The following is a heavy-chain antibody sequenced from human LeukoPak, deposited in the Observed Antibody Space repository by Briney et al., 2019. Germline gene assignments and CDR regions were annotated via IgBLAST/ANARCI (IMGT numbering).Heavy chain of an antibody. CDR1: GFTVSNNY. D-gene: IGHD2-15*01. V-gene: IGHV3-66*01. CDR2: IYSGGST. CDR3: ARMVGADNWFDP. Sequence: GGSLRLSCAASGFTVSNNYMTWVRQAPARGLEWVSVIYSGGSTYYADSVKGRFTISRDNSKNTLYLQMNSLRAEDTAVYYCARMVGADNWFDPWGQGTLVTVSS. J-gene: IGHJ5*02.